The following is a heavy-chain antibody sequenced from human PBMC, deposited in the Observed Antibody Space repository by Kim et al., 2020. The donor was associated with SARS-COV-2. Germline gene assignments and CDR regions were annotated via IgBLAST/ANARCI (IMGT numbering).Heavy chain of an antibody. V-gene: IGHV4-61*02. Sequence: SETLSLTCTVSGDSITSGTYYWSWIRQPAGKGLEWIGRVQTSGSTNYNPSLKSRVTISLDTSTNQFSLDLSSVTAADSAVYYCARASRVRGDYYFDSWGQGTLVTVSS. CDR3: ARASRVRGDYYFDS. J-gene: IGHJ4*02. CDR1: GDSITSGTYY. CDR2: VQTSGST. D-gene: IGHD3-10*01.